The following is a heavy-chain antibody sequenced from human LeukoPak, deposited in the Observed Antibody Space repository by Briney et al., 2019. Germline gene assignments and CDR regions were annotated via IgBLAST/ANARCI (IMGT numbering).Heavy chain of an antibody. Sequence: GGSLRLSCAASGFTFSSYSMNWARQARGKGLEWVSYISYSSSTIYYADSVKGRFTISRDNGKNSLYLQMNSLRAEDTAVYYCAKSSVITMIANWGQGTLVTVSS. D-gene: IGHD3-22*01. V-gene: IGHV3-48*01. CDR3: AKSSVITMIAN. CDR2: ISYSSSTI. CDR1: GFTFSSYS. J-gene: IGHJ4*02.